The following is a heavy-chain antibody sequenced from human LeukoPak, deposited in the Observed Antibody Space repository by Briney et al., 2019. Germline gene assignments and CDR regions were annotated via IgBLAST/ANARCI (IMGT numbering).Heavy chain of an antibody. V-gene: IGHV3-23*01. D-gene: IGHD1-26*01. CDR2: ISGSGGST. CDR1: GFTFSSYA. CDR3: AKDRYYGAWSRYYFDY. Sequence: PGGSLRLSCAASGFTFSSYAMSWVRQAPGKGLEWVSAISGSGGSTYYADSVKGRFTISRDNSKNTLYLQMNSLRAEDTAVYYCAKDRYYGAWSRYYFDYWGQGTLVTVSS. J-gene: IGHJ4*02.